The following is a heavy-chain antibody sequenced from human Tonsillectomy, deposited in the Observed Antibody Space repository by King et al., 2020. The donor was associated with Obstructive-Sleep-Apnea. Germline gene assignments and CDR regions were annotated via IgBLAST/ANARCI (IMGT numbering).Heavy chain of an antibody. Sequence: VQLVESGGVLVKPGRSLRLSCTASGFTFGDYAMSWFRQAPGKGLQWVSFIRGKAFGGTTEYAASVKGRFTISRDDSKNIAYLQMNSLKTEDTAVYYCARGDNWGFWPPYYFDYWGQGTLVTVSS. D-gene: IGHD7-27*01. J-gene: IGHJ4*02. CDR2: IRGKAFGGTT. V-gene: IGHV3-49*05. CDR1: GFTFGDYA. CDR3: ARGDNWGFWPPYYFDY.